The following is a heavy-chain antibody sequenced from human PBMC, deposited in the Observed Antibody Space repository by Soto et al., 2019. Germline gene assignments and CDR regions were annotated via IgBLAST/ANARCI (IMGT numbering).Heavy chain of an antibody. Sequence: ASVKVSCKASGYTFTSYAMHWVRQAPGQRLEWMGWINAGNGDTKYSQKFQGRVTITRDTSASTAYMELSSLRSEDTAVYYCARDSRFLEWFIGHYYYGMDVWGQGTTVTSP. D-gene: IGHD3-3*01. CDR2: INAGNGDT. V-gene: IGHV1-3*01. CDR1: GYTFTSYA. CDR3: ARDSRFLEWFIGHYYYGMDV. J-gene: IGHJ6*02.